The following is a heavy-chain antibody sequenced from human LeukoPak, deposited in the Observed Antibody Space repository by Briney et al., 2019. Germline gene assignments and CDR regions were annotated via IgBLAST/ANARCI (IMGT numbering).Heavy chain of an antibody. CDR1: GFTFSSYA. V-gene: IGHV3-23*01. Sequence: GGSLRLSCAASGFTFSSYAMSWVRQAPGKGLEWVSAISGSGGSTYYADSVKGRFTISRDNSKNTLYLQMNSLRAEDTAVYYCARNPSKYSRNYYFDYWGQGTLVTVSS. CDR2: ISGSGGST. CDR3: ARNPSKYSRNYYFDY. D-gene: IGHD6-6*01. J-gene: IGHJ4*02.